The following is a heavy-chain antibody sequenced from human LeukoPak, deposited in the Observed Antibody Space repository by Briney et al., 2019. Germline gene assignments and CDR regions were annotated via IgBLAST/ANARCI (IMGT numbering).Heavy chain of an antibody. CDR2: ISVSDGST. D-gene: IGHD2-21*02. V-gene: IGHV3-23*01. J-gene: IGHJ4*02. Sequence: GGSLRLSCVASGFTFSAYSMTWGRQAPGKGLDWVSSISVSDGSTYYADSVRGWFTISRDNSKNTLHLHMNSLRAEDTAVYYCVKDWRDESNCGGDCLQYWGQGTLVTVSS. CDR1: GFTFSAYS. CDR3: VKDWRDESNCGGDCLQY.